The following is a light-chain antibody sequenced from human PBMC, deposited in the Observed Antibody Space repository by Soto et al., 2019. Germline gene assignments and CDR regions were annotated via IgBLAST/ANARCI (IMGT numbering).Light chain of an antibody. CDR3: QKLTDSPQRWT. CDR1: QSISSY. J-gene: IGKJ1*01. CDR2: DAS. V-gene: IGKV3-11*01. Sequence: VLTQSPDTLSLAPGERATLSCRASQSISSYLAWYQQKPGQAPRLLIYDASSRATGIPARFSGSGSGTDFTLTIRSLEPEDFAVYYCQKLTDSPQRWTFGQRTKV.